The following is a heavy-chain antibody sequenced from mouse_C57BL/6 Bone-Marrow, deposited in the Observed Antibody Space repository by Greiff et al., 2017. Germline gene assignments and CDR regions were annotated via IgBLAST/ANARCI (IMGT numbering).Heavy chain of an antibody. D-gene: IGHD1-1*01. J-gene: IGHJ2*01. CDR1: GFTFSSYA. CDR3: ACVVCYYDSNFDY. Sequence: EVQVVESGAGLVKPGGSLKLSCAASGFTFSSYAMSWVRQTPEKRLEWVATISDGGSYTYYPENLKGRYTISRDNAKNTPYLQMSHLRSKDTAMYDCACVVCYYDSNFDYWGQGTTLTVSA. CDR2: ISDGGSYT. V-gene: IGHV5-4*01.